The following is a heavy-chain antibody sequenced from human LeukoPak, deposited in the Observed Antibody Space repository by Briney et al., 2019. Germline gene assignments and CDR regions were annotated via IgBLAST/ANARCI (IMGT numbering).Heavy chain of an antibody. Sequence: PGASVKVSCKASGYTFTSYAMHWVRQAPGQRLEWMGWINAGNGNTKYSQKFQGRVTITRDTPASTAYMELSSLRSEDTAVYYCARDEGGYCSGGSCYSGRSDAFDIWGQGTMVTVSS. CDR1: GYTFTSYA. CDR2: INAGNGNT. V-gene: IGHV1-3*01. CDR3: ARDEGGYCSGGSCYSGRSDAFDI. D-gene: IGHD2-15*01. J-gene: IGHJ3*02.